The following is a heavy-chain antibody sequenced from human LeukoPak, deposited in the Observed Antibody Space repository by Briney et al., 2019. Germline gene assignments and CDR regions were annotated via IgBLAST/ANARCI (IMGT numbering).Heavy chain of an antibody. D-gene: IGHD3-22*01. CDR3: ARDYYDSSGYPTFDY. V-gene: IGHV1-46*01. CDR1: GYTFTSYY. CDR2: INPSGGST. J-gene: IGHJ4*02. Sequence: GASVEVSCKASGYTFTSYYMHWVRQAPGQGLEWMGIINPSGGSTSYAQKFQGRVTMTRDMSTSTVYMELSSLRSEDTAVYYCARDYYDSSGYPTFDYWGQGTLVTVSS.